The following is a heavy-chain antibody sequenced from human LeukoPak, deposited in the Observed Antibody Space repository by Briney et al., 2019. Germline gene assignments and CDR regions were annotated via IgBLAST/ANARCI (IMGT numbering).Heavy chain of an antibody. D-gene: IGHD3-16*01. CDR1: GYTFTGYY. J-gene: IGHJ4*02. V-gene: IGHV1-2*02. Sequence: VASVKVSCKASGYTFTGYYMHWVRQAPGQGLEWMGWINPNSGGTNYAQKFQGRVTMTRDTSISTAYMELSRLRSGDTAVYYCARVINVSPFDYWGQGTLVTVSS. CDR2: INPNSGGT. CDR3: ARVINVSPFDY.